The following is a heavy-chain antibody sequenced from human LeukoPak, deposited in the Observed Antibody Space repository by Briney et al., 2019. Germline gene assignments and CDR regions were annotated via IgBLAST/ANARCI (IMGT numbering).Heavy chain of an antibody. D-gene: IGHD5-18*01. V-gene: IGHV4-38-2*02. CDR1: GYSISSGYY. Sequence: SETLSLTCTVSGYSISSGYYWGWIRQPPGKGLEWIGSIYHSGSTYYNPSLKSRVTISVDTSKNQFSLKLSSVTAADTAMYYCARGFGYFDYWGQGTLVTVSS. CDR3: ARGFGYFDY. J-gene: IGHJ4*02. CDR2: IYHSGST.